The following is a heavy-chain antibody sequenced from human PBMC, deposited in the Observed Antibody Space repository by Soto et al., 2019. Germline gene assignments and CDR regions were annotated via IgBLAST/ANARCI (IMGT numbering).Heavy chain of an antibody. V-gene: IGHV1-18*01. CDR2: ISAYNGNT. CDR3: ARDLKEDRLMWELGPSFGY. J-gene: IGHJ4*02. D-gene: IGHD1-26*01. CDR1: GYTFTSYG. Sequence: GASVKVSCKASGYTFTSYGISWVRQAPGQGLEWMGWISAYNGNTNYAQKLKGRVTMTTDTSTSTAYMELRSLRSDDTAVYYCARDLKEDRLMWELGPSFGYWGQGTLVTVSS.